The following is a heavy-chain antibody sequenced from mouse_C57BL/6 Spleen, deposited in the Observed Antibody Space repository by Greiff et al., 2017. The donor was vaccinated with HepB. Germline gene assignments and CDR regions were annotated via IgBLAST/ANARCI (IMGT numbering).Heavy chain of an antibody. CDR1: GYTFTSYW. Sequence: QVQLQQPGAELVMPGASVKLSCKASGYTFTSYWMHWVKQRPGQGLEWIGEIDPSDSYTNYNQKFKGKSTLTVDKSSSTAYMQLSSLTSEDSAVYYSARGKPTYFGSSGWDFDVWGTGTTVTASS. CDR2: IDPSDSYT. CDR3: ARGKPTYFGSSGWDFDV. J-gene: IGHJ1*03. D-gene: IGHD1-1*01. V-gene: IGHV1-69*01.